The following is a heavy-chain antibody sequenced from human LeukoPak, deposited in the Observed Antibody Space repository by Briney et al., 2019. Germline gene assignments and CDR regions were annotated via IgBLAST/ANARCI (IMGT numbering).Heavy chain of an antibody. CDR3: ARDCEGWDYDFWCGYPYYFDY. D-gene: IGHD3-3*01. CDR2: IYIIGST. Sequence: PSEALSLTCTVSVGSISSYYWSWIRQPAGKGLEWIGRIYIIGSTKYNPSLKSRVTMTVDTSKNQFTLKLSSVTAADTAVYYCARDCEGWDYDFWCGYPYYFDYWGQGTLVTVSS. V-gene: IGHV4-4*07. CDR1: VGSISSYY. J-gene: IGHJ4*02.